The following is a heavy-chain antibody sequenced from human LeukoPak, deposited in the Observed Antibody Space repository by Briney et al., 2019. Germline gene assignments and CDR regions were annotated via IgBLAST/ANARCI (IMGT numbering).Heavy chain of an antibody. Sequence: PGGSLRLSCAASGFTVSSNYVSWVRQAPGKGLEWVSVIYGGGSTYYADSVKGRFTIPRDNSKNTLYLQMNSLRAEDTAVYYCARDLDWYDSSGYYYVGDAFDIWGQGTMVTVSS. D-gene: IGHD3-22*01. V-gene: IGHV3-53*05. J-gene: IGHJ3*02. CDR2: IYGGGST. CDR1: GFTVSSNY. CDR3: ARDLDWYDSSGYYYVGDAFDI.